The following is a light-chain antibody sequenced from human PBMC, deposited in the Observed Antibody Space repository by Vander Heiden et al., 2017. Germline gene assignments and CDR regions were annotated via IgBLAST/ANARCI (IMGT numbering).Light chain of an antibody. V-gene: IGLV2-14*01. Sequence: QSDLTQPACVSGSPGQSITISCTGTSSDVGGYNDVSWYQQHPGNAPKLMIYDVSNRPSGVSNRFSASKSGTTASMPISGLQSEDEAEYYCSPYTRSSTLVFGGGTRLNVL. CDR2: DVS. CDR3: SPYTRSSTLV. J-gene: IGLJ3*02. CDR1: SSDVGGYND.